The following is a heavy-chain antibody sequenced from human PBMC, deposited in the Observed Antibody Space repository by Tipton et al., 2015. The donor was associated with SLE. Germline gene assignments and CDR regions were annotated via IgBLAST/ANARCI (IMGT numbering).Heavy chain of an antibody. V-gene: IGHV1-18*01. Sequence: QLVQSGAEVKKPGASVKVSCKTSGYTFTSYGITWVRQAPGQGLVSMGWISAFNGYTVYAQNFQDRFTMTTDTSTNTDYMELRSLRAADTDGYYCVRFSDCSSARCHAYYFDFWGQGTLITVSS. D-gene: IGHD2-15*01. CDR1: GYTFTSYG. J-gene: IGHJ4*02. CDR3: VRFSDCSSARCHAYYFDF. CDR2: ISAFNGYT.